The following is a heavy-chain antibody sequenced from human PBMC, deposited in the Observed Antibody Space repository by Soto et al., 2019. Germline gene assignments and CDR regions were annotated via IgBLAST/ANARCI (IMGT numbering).Heavy chain of an antibody. D-gene: IGHD3-3*01. V-gene: IGHV4-39*01. CDR3: ARHRYDFWSGYHSGPYYFDY. CDR2: IYYSGST. Sequence: QLQLQESGPGLVKPSETLSLTCTVSGGSISSSSYYWGWIRQPPGKGLEWIGSIYYSGSTYYNPSLKSRVTISVDTSKNQFSLKLSSVTAADTAVYYCARHRYDFWSGYHSGPYYFDYWGQGTLVTVSS. CDR1: GGSISSSSYY. J-gene: IGHJ4*02.